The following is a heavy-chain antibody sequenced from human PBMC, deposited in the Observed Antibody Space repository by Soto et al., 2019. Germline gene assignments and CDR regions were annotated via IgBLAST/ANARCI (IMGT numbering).Heavy chain of an antibody. CDR3: ARSLLSGSYRIDNWFDP. J-gene: IGHJ5*02. Sequence: GASVKVSCKASGYTFTSYYMHWVRQAPGQGLEWMGIINPSGGSTSYAQKFQGRVTMTRDTSTSTVYMELSSLRSEDTAVHYCARSLLSGSYRIDNWFDPWGQGTLVTVSS. V-gene: IGHV1-46*01. CDR1: GYTFTSYY. CDR2: INPSGGST. D-gene: IGHD1-26*01.